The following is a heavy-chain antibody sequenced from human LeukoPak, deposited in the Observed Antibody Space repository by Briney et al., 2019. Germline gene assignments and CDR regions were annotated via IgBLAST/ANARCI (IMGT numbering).Heavy chain of an antibody. V-gene: IGHV4-59*11. J-gene: IGHJ4*02. CDR2: IYYSGST. D-gene: IGHD1-26*01. CDR1: GGSTSSHY. CDR3: ARGLVVGEYYFDY. Sequence: SETLSLTCTVSGGSTSSHYWSWIRQPPGKGLEWIGYIYYSGSTNYNPSLKSRVTISVDTSKNQFSLKLSSVTAADTAVYYCARGLVVGEYYFDYWGQGTLVTVSS.